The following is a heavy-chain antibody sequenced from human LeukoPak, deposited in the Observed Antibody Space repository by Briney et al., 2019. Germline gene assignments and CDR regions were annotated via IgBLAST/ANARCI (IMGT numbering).Heavy chain of an antibody. CDR1: GFTVSSNY. V-gene: IGHV3-48*01. D-gene: IGHD6-13*01. CDR3: ARESGDSSSYFDY. CDR2: ISSSSSTI. Sequence: GGSLRLSCVVSGFTVSSNYMSWVRQAPGKGLEWVSYISSSSSTIYYADSVKGRFTISRDNAKNSLYLQMNSLRAEDTAVYYCARESGDSSSYFDYWGQGTLVTVSS. J-gene: IGHJ4*02.